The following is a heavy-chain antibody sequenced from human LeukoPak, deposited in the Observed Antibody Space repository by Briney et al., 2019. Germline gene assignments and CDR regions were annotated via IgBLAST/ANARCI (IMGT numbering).Heavy chain of an antibody. D-gene: IGHD2-2*01. CDR2: IYYSGST. CDR3: ASLGYCSSTSCYAWEDLIDY. J-gene: IGHJ4*02. Sequence: SETLSLTCTVSGGSISSSSYYWGWIRQPPGKGLEWIGSIYYSGSTYYNPSLKSRVTISVDTSKNQFSLKLSSVTAADTAVYYCASLGYCSSTSCYAWEDLIDYWGQGTLVTVSS. CDR1: GGSISSSSYY. V-gene: IGHV4-39*07.